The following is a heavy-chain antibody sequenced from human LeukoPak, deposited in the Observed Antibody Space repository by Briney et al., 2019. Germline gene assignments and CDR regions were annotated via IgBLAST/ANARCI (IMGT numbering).Heavy chain of an antibody. CDR3: ARVNINNWHSCDY. V-gene: IGHV4-4*02. CDR1: GGSISSNNW. J-gene: IGHJ4*02. D-gene: IGHD1-1*01. Sequence: SEPLSLTCAVSGGSISSNNWWGWVRQPPGKGLEWIGEIYHSGSPKYNPSLKSRVTISVDKSRNHFSLNLSSVTAADTAVYYCARVNINNWHSCDYWGQGTLVTVSS. CDR2: IYHSGSP.